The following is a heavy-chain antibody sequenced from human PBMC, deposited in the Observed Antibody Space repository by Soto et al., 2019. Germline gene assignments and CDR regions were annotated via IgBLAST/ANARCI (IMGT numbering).Heavy chain of an antibody. V-gene: IGHV5-51*01. CDR2: IYPGDSDT. CDR1: GYSFTSYW. D-gene: IGHD3-16*02. Sequence: GESLKIPCKGSGYSFTSYWIGWGRQMPGKGLEWMGIIYPGDSDTRYSPSFQGQVTIPADKTIRPAYLLWNSLKASDTAMYYCARHGVWGRYRYYPFDYWGQGTLVTVSS. J-gene: IGHJ4*02. CDR3: ARHGVWGRYRYYPFDY.